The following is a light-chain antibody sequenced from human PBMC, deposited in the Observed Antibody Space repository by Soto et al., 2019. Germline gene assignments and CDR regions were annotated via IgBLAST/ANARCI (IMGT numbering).Light chain of an antibody. V-gene: IGKV3-15*01. Sequence: EIVMTQSPATLSVSPGERATLSCRASQSVSSNLAWYQQKPGHAPRLLFYGASTRANGIPARFSGSGSGTEFTLAISSLQSEDFAVYYCQQYNDWPPNTFGQGTRLEIK. CDR2: GAS. J-gene: IGKJ5*01. CDR3: QQYNDWPPNT. CDR1: QSVSSN.